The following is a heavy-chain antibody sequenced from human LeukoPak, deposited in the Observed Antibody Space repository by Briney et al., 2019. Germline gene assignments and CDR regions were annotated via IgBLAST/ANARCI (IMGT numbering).Heavy chain of an antibody. Sequence: SETLSLTCTVSGGSISSYFWTWIRQPPGKGLEWIGYIYYIGSTNYNPSLKSRVTVSVDTSKNQFSLRLSSVTAADTAVYYCASTRRDGYPFDYRGQGTLVTVSS. CDR2: IYYIGST. D-gene: IGHD5-24*01. J-gene: IGHJ4*02. CDR1: GGSISSYF. CDR3: ASTRRDGYPFDY. V-gene: IGHV4-59*01.